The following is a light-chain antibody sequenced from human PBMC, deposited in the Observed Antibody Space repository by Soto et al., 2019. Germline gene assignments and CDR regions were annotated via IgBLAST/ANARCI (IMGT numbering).Light chain of an antibody. CDR3: SSYTRSDTVV. Sequence: QSALTQPASVSGSPGQSITISCTGTSSDVGGYTYVSWYQQHPGKAPKLMIYEVNNRPSGVSNRFSGSKSGNTASLTISGLQAEDEADYYCSSYTRSDTVVFGGGTKLTVL. J-gene: IGLJ3*02. CDR2: EVN. V-gene: IGLV2-14*01. CDR1: SSDVGGYTY.